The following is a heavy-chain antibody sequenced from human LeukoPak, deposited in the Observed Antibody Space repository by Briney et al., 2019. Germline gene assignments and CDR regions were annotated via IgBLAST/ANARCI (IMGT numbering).Heavy chain of an antibody. CDR1: GGSFSGYY. CDR3: ARGGGYSYGYGMFDY. Sequence: PSETLSLTCAVYGGSFSGYYWSWIRQPPGKGLEWIGEINHSGSTNYNPSLKSRVTISVDTSKSQFSLKLSSVTAADTAVYYCARGGGYSYGYGMFDYWGQGTLVTVSS. V-gene: IGHV4-34*01. J-gene: IGHJ4*02. CDR2: INHSGST. D-gene: IGHD5-18*01.